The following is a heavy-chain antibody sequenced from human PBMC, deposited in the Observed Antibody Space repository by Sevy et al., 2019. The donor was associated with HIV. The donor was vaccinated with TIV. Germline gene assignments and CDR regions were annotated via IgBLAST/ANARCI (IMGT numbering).Heavy chain of an antibody. CDR2: VRSKGDGGTT. J-gene: IGHJ4*02. CDR3: TTEGAD. V-gene: IGHV3-15*01. Sequence: GGSLRLSCAASGFTFSDAWLSWVRQAPGKGLEWVGRVRSKGDGGTTDYAAPVKGRFIIARDDSKNVLYVQMNSLKIEDTGVYYCTTEGADWGQGTRVTVSS. CDR1: GFTFSDAW.